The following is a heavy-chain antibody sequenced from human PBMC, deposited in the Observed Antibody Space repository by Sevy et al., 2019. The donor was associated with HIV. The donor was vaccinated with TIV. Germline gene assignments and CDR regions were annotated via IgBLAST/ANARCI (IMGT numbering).Heavy chain of an antibody. V-gene: IGHV1-24*01. Sequence: ASVKVSCKVSGYTLTELSMHWVRQAPGKGLEWMGGFDPEDGETINAQKFQGRVTMTENNSTDTAYMEMSSLRSEDTAVYYCATGVGNYYDSGGYDWGQGTLVTVSS. CDR3: ATGVGNYYDSGGYD. CDR2: FDPEDGET. D-gene: IGHD3-22*01. J-gene: IGHJ4*02. CDR1: GYTLTELS.